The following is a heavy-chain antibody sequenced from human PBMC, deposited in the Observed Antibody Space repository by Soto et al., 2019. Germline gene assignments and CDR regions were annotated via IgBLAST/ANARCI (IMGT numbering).Heavy chain of an antibody. CDR2: IKGNDGNI. Sequence: QVQLMQSGAEVKKPGASVRVSCEASGYVFTNYAIHWVRQAPGQSLEWMGWIKGNDGNIQYSQKFQGRLIFTRDTSVTTAYMELTSLIFEDTAVYYCARPRVQDTAKGGIRGFDVGGQGTMVIVSS. J-gene: IGHJ3*01. V-gene: IGHV1-3*01. CDR1: GYVFTNYA. CDR3: ARPRVQDTAKGGIRGFDV. D-gene: IGHD2-15*01.